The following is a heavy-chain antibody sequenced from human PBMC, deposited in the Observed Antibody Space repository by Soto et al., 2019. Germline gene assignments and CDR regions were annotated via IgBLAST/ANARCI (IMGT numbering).Heavy chain of an antibody. V-gene: IGHV3-53*02. Sequence: EVQLVETGGGLIQPGGSLRLSCAASDFSVSNNYMTWVRQAPGKGLEWVSVIYSGGNTYYADNVKGRFTISRDSSTNTLYLQVNSLRVEDTAVYYCARGMDGMDVWGQGTTVTVSS. CDR2: IYSGGNT. CDR1: DFSVSNNY. CDR3: ARGMDGMDV. J-gene: IGHJ6*02.